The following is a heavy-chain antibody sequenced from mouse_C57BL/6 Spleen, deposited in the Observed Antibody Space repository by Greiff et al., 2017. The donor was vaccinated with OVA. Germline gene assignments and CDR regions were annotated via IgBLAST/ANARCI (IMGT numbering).Heavy chain of an antibody. CDR2: ISSGSSTI. D-gene: IGHD1-1*01. CDR3: ASGYYYGSSRFAY. J-gene: IGHJ3*01. Sequence: VQLVESGGGLVKPGGSLKLSCAASGFTFSDYGMHWVRQAPEKGLEWVAYISSGSSTIYYADTVKGRFTISRDTAKNTLFLQMTSLRSEDTAMYYCASGYYYGSSRFAYWGQGTLVTVSA. V-gene: IGHV5-17*01. CDR1: GFTFSDYG.